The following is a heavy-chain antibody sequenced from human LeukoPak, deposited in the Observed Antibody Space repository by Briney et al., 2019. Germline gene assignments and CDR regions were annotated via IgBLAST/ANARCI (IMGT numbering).Heavy chain of an antibody. J-gene: IGHJ6*02. CDR3: ATTSIVVVTADFYYYYGMDV. V-gene: IGHV1-69*06. CDR2: IIPIFGTA. Sequence: GSSVKVSCKASGGTFSSYAISWVRQAPGQGLEWMGGIIPIFGTANYAQKFQGRVTMTEDTSTDTAYMELSSLRSEDTAVYYCATTSIVVVTADFYYYYGMDVWGQGTTVTVSS. CDR1: GGTFSSYA. D-gene: IGHD2-21*02.